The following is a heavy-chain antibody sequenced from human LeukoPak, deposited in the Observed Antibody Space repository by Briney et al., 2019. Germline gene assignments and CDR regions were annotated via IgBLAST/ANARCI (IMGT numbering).Heavy chain of an antibody. CDR2: ISAYNGNT. Sequence: GASVKVSCKASGYTFTSYGISWVRQAPGQGLEWMGWISAYNGNTNYAQKFQGRVTMTTDTSTSTAYMELRSLRSDDTAVYYCAIRYENYDFWSGPLTTEYYFDYWGQGTLVTVSS. CDR1: GYTFTSYG. CDR3: AIRYENYDFWSGPLTTEYYFDY. D-gene: IGHD3-3*01. J-gene: IGHJ4*02. V-gene: IGHV1-18*01.